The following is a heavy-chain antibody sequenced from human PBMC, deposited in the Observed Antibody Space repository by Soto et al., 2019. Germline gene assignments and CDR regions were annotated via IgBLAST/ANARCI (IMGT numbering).Heavy chain of an antibody. Sequence: SETLSLTCAVSGHSISNNYYWGWIRQSPGKGLEWIGSIYHSGSTYYNPSLKSRVTISVDTSKNQFSLMLRSVTAADSAVYYCARTANYEILTGYYYFDYWGQGALVTGSS. D-gene: IGHD3-9*01. J-gene: IGHJ4*02. V-gene: IGHV4-38-2*01. CDR3: ARTANYEILTGYYYFDY. CDR2: IYHSGST. CDR1: GHSISNNYY.